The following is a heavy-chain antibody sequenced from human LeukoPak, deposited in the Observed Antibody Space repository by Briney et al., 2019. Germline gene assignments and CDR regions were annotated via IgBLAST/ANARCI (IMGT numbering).Heavy chain of an antibody. Sequence: PGGSLRLSCAASGFTFSSYGMHWVRQAPGKGLEWVAVISYDGSNKYYADSVKGRFTISRDNSKNTLYLQMNSLRAEDTAVYYCAKDGACSSTSCYDAHYYYYGMDVWGQGTTVTVSS. D-gene: IGHD2-2*01. CDR2: ISYDGSNK. CDR3: AKDGACSSTSCYDAHYYYYGMDV. CDR1: GFTFSSYG. V-gene: IGHV3-30*18. J-gene: IGHJ6*02.